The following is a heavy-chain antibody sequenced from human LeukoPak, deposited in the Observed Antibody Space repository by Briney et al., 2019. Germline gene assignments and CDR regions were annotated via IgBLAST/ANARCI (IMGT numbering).Heavy chain of an antibody. J-gene: IGHJ4*02. D-gene: IGHD1-1*01. Sequence: GASVKVSCKASGYTFINYDIRWVRQAPGQGLEWMGWISAYNGNTNYAQKFQGRVTMTTDTSTSTAYMELRSLRSDDTAVYYCARVSTTTPFDYWGQGTLVTVSS. CDR1: GYTFINYD. CDR2: ISAYNGNT. CDR3: ARVSTTTPFDY. V-gene: IGHV1-18*01.